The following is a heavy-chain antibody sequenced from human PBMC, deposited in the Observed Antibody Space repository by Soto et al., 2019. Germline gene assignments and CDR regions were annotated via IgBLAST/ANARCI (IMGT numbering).Heavy chain of an antibody. CDR1: GGSFSGYY. D-gene: IGHD1-26*01. CDR2: INHSGST. Sequence: QVQLQQWGAGLLKPSETLSLTCAVYGGSFSGYYWSWIRQPPGKGLEWIGEINHSGSTNYNPSLKGRVTISVDTSKNQFSLKLSSVTAADTAVYYCARVFLSRGWELHGGLWAFFDYWGQGTLVTVSS. J-gene: IGHJ4*02. CDR3: ARVFLSRGWELHGGLWAFFDY. V-gene: IGHV4-34*01.